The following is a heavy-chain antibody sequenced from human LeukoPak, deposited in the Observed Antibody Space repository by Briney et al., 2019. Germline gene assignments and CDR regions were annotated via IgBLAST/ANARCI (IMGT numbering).Heavy chain of an antibody. CDR3: ARIAAAGDFDY. J-gene: IGHJ4*02. D-gene: IGHD6-13*01. CDR2: ISSSSSTI. CDR1: GFTFRSYG. V-gene: IGHV3-48*01. Sequence: PGGSLRLSCAASGFTFRSYGMHWVRQAPGKGLEWVSYISSSSSTIYYADSVKGRFTISRDNAKNSLYLQMNSLRAEDTAVYYCARIAAAGDFDYWGQGTLVTVSS.